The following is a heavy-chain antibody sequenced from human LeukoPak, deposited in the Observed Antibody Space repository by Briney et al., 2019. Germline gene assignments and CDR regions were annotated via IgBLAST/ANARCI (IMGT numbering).Heavy chain of an antibody. Sequence: GGSLRLSCAASGFTFSDHAMHRVRKAPGKGLEWVSAVGIAADTFYPGSVKGRFTISRENAKNSLYLQMNSLRVEDTAVYYCVRQKKSHGNFDYWGQGTLVTVSS. CDR2: VGIAADT. J-gene: IGHJ4*02. D-gene: IGHD1-26*01. CDR1: GFTFSDHA. V-gene: IGHV3-13*01. CDR3: VRQKKSHGNFDY.